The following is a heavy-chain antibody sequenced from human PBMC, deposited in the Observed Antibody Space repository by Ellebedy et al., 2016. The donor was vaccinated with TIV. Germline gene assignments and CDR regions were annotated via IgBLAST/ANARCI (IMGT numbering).Heavy chain of an antibody. CDR3: ARGRLGVDMVRGARFEY. CDR2: ISVNNHGSV. V-gene: IGHV4-39*07. J-gene: IGHJ4*02. D-gene: IGHD3-10*01. CDR1: GGSVSNDIYY. Sequence: SETLSLTXAVSGGSVSNDIYYWAWIRQSAGKGLEWIGSISVNNHGSVYYNPSLKGRVTISLDTSKNQFSLKLRSVTAADTAVYYCARGRLGVDMVRGARFEYWGQGSLVTVSS.